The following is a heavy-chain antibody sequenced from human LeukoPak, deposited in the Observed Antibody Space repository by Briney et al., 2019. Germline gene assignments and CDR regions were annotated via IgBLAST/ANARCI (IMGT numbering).Heavy chain of an antibody. J-gene: IGHJ3*01. CDR1: GDSVATNGVA. V-gene: IGHV6-1*01. CDR2: TYYGSKWYN. D-gene: IGHD4-23*01. Sequence: SQTLSLTCAISGDSVATNGVAWNWIRQSPSRGLEWLGRTYYGSKWYNDYALSVKSRITINRDTSQNQFSLQLSSMTPEDTAVYYCARGRNSAFDVWGQGTMVTVSS. CDR3: ARGRNSAFDV.